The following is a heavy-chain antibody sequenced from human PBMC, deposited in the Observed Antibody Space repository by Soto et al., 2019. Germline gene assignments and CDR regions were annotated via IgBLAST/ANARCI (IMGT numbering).Heavy chain of an antibody. Sequence: TLALGCIFSRDSISTGPYDWSWIREHPGKGLEWIGYLSSSGITDYNPSPKSRVAISVATSENQFSLRLSSVTAADTAMYYRARDSLYASASYSYVTYWGQGAMVTVSS. CDR2: LSSSGIT. V-gene: IGHV4-31*03. J-gene: IGHJ4*02. CDR3: ARDSLYASASYSYVTY. D-gene: IGHD3-10*01. CDR1: RDSISTGPYD.